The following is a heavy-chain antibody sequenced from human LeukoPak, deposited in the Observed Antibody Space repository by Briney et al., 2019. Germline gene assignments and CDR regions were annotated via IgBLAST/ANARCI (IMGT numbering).Heavy chain of an antibody. CDR1: GFTFSNAW. V-gene: IGHV3-15*01. Sequence: GRSLRLSRAASGFTFSNAWMSCVREAPRERLEWVGRIRSKTDGGTTDYAAPVKGRFTISRDDSKNPLYLQMNSLKTEDTAVYYCTTQEEGYWGQGTLVTVSS. J-gene: IGHJ4*02. CDR2: IRSKTDGGTT. CDR3: TTQEEGY.